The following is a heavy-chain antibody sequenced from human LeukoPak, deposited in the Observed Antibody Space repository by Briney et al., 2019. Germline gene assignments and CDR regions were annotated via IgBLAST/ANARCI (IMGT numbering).Heavy chain of an antibody. CDR3: AKGLQSSGDDY. V-gene: IGHV3-30*18. CDR1: GFTFSSYG. D-gene: IGHD3-22*01. Sequence: GGSLRLSCAASGFTFSSYGMHWVRQAPGKGLEWVAVISYDGSNKYYADSVKGRFTISRDNSKNTLYLQMNSLRAEDTAVYYCAKGLQSSGDDYWGQGIPVTVSS. CDR2: ISYDGSNK. J-gene: IGHJ4*02.